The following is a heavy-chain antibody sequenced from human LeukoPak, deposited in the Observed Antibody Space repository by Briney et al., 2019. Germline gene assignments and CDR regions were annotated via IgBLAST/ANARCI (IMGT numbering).Heavy chain of an antibody. Sequence: GGSLRISCAVSGVTSSDYSMNWVRQAPGKGLEWISHISSASFVIDYGESVKGRTTISRDNAKNSLYLQMNSLTAEDTAVYYCARVRDTILPYYFDYWGQGILVTVSS. J-gene: IGHJ4*02. CDR1: GVTSSDYS. V-gene: IGHV3-21*04. CDR3: ARVRDTILPYYFDY. D-gene: IGHD3-3*01. CDR2: ISSASFVI.